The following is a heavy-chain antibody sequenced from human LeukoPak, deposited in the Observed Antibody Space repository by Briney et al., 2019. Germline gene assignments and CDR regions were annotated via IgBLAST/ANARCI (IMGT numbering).Heavy chain of an antibody. CDR2: IIPIFGTA. D-gene: IGHD2-2*01. Sequence: ASVKVSCKASGGTFSSYAISWVRQAPGQGLEWMGGIIPIFGTANYAQKFQGRVTITADESTSTAYMELGSLRSEDTAVYYCARGTRDDQLSFFWGQGTLVTVSS. CDR3: ARGTRDDQLSFF. V-gene: IGHV1-69*13. J-gene: IGHJ4*02. CDR1: GGTFSSYA.